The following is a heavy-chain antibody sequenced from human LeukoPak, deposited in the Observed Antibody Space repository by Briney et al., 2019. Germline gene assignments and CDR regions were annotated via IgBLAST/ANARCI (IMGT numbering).Heavy chain of an antibody. J-gene: IGHJ4*02. D-gene: IGHD6-13*01. Sequence: GGSLRLSCAASGFIFNADAMHWVRQAPGKGLEWVSGISWNSGSIGYADSVKGRFTISRDNAKNSLYLQMNSLRAEDTALYYCAKDIEVAAAGTGFDYWGQGTLVTVSS. CDR1: GFIFNADA. CDR3: AKDIEVAAAGTGFDY. V-gene: IGHV3-9*01. CDR2: ISWNSGSI.